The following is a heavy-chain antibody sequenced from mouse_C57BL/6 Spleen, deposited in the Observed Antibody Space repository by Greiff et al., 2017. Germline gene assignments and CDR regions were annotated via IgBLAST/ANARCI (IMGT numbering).Heavy chain of an antibody. D-gene: IGHD1-1*01. J-gene: IGHJ3*01. Sequence: EVQRVESVAELVRPGASVKLSCTASGFNIKNTYMHWVKQRPEQGLEWIGRIDPANGNTKYAPKFQGKATITADTSSNTAYLQLSSLTSEDTAIYYCARSTTVVAPFAYWGQGTLVTVSA. V-gene: IGHV14-3*01. CDR1: GFNIKNTY. CDR2: IDPANGNT. CDR3: ARSTTVVAPFAY.